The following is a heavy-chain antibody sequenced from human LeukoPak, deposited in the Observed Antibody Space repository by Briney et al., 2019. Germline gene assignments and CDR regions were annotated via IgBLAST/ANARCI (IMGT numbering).Heavy chain of an antibody. CDR2: ISYDGSNN. D-gene: IGHD3-16*02. Sequence: PGRSLRLSCAASGFTFSSYGMHWVRQAPGKGLEWVAVISYDGSNNYYAVSVKGRFTISRDNSKNTLYLQMNSLRAEDTAVYYCAKGLGELSSPLDYWGQGTLVTVSS. J-gene: IGHJ4*02. CDR1: GFTFSSYG. CDR3: AKGLGELSSPLDY. V-gene: IGHV3-30*18.